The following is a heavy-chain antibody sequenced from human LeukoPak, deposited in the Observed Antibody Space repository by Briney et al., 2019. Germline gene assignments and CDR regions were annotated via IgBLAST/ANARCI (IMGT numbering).Heavy chain of an antibody. CDR2: IGADSGDTHGDT. Sequence: ASVKVSCKASGYRLRNHGISWVRQAPGQGLEWMGWIGADSGDTHGDTHYAETLQGRVTMTTDTSTDTAYMDLRSLTSDDTAVYYCARGSSPYNWYFDLWGRGTLVTVSS. V-gene: IGHV1-18*01. CDR1: GYRLRNHG. CDR3: ARGSSPYNWYFDL. J-gene: IGHJ2*01. D-gene: IGHD4-11*01.